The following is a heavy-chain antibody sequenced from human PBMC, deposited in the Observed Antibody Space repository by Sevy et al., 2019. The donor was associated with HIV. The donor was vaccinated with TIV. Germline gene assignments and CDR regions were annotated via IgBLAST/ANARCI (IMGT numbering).Heavy chain of an antibody. CDR3: TRSVTTIY. CDR1: GFAISEYA. CDR2: IRNKEYNGTT. D-gene: IGHD4-4*01. J-gene: IGHJ4*02. V-gene: IGHV3-49*04. Sequence: GGSLRLSCTGSGFAISEYALSWVRQAPGKGLEWVGFIRNKEYNGTTEYAASVKGRFFISRDDSKSVAYLDMNSLKTADTGLYYCTRSVTTIYWGRGTLVTVSS.